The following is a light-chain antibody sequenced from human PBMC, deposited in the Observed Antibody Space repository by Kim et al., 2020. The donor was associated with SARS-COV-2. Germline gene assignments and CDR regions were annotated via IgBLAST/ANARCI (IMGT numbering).Light chain of an antibody. CDR2: GDK. CDR3: NSRDSSGNHVL. CDR1: SLRGYY. J-gene: IGLJ3*02. V-gene: IGLV3-19*01. Sequence: ALGQTVTITCQGDSLRGYYASWFRQKSGQAPILVIYGDKSRPSGIPDRFSGSGSGNTASLTITGAQAEDEADYYCNSRDSSGNHVLFGGGTKLTVL.